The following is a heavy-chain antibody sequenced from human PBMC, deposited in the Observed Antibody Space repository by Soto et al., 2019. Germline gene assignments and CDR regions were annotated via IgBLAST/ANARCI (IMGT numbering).Heavy chain of an antibody. V-gene: IGHV4-34*09. Sequence: SETLSLTCTVSGGSFSGYYWSWIRQPPGKGLEWIGDIYHSGSTNYNPSLKSRVTISVDTSKNQFSLKLSSVTAADTAVYYCARVYCSGGSCYEFDYWGQGTLVTVSS. J-gene: IGHJ4*02. CDR3: ARVYCSGGSCYEFDY. CDR1: GGSFSGYY. D-gene: IGHD2-15*01. CDR2: IYHSGST.